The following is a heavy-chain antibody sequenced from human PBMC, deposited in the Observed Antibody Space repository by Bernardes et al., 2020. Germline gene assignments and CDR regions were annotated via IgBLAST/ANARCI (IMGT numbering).Heavy chain of an antibody. J-gene: IGHJ6*03. D-gene: IGHD3-22*01. CDR3: ARVTGHYYETSAYCRSSGYYYYLDV. CDR1: GFSLSDARVG. CDR2: IFSNDEK. V-gene: IGHV2-26*01. Sequence: SGPTLVKPTETLTLTCTVSGFSLSDARVGVSWIRQPPGRALEWLAHIFSNDEKSSSTSLKNRLTISKDTSKSQVVLTMTNMDPVDTATYYGARVTGHYYETSAYCRSSGYYYYLDVWGKGTTVTVSS.